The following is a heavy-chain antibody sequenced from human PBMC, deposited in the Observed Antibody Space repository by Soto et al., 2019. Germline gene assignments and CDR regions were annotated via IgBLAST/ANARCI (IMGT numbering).Heavy chain of an antibody. CDR3: VRDSRTGCSSINCYMH. CDR2: IWHTGRP. J-gene: IGHJ4*02. CDR1: GDSLTNNHW. Sequence: QLQLRESGPGLVQPSGILSLTCDVSGDSLTNNHWWSWVRQAPGKGLEWIGEIWHTGRPNYNPSLKSRVALSIDKSKTQFSLKLSSVTAADTAVYYCVRDSRTGCSSINCYMHWGQGTLVTVSS. D-gene: IGHD2-15*01. V-gene: IGHV4-4*02.